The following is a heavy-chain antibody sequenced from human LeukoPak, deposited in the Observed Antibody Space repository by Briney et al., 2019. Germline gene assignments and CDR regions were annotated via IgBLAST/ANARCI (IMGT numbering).Heavy chain of an antibody. D-gene: IGHD3-10*01. V-gene: IGHV4-39*07. Sequence: SETLSLTCTVSGGSISSSSYYWGWIRQPPGKGLEWIGSIYHSGSTYYNPSLKSRVTISVDTSKNQFSLRLNSVTAADTAVYYCVRDDNSPYASGSYYSNYWGQGTLVTVSS. J-gene: IGHJ4*02. CDR3: VRDDNSPYASGSYYSNY. CDR1: GGSISSSSYY. CDR2: IYHSGST.